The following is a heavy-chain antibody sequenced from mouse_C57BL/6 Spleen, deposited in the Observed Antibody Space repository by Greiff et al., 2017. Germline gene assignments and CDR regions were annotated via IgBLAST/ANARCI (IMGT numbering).Heavy chain of an antibody. Sequence: QVQLQQSGAELVKPGASVKISCKASGYAFSSYWMNWVKQRPGKGLEGIGQIYPGDGDTNYNGKFKGKATLTADKSSSTAYMQLSSLTSEDSAVYFCARREETGTFADWGQGTLVTVSA. CDR1: GYAFSSYW. CDR3: ARREETGTFAD. J-gene: IGHJ3*01. V-gene: IGHV1-80*01. D-gene: IGHD4-1*01. CDR2: IYPGDGDT.